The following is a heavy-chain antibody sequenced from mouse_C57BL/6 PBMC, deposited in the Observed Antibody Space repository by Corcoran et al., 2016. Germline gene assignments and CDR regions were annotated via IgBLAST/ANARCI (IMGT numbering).Heavy chain of an antibody. D-gene: IGHD2-10*02. V-gene: IGHV1-76*01. CDR2: IYPGSGNT. Sequence: QVQLKQSGAELVRPGASVKLSCKASGYTFTDYHIHWVKQRPGQGLEWIARIYPGSGNTYYNEKFKGKATLTAEKSSSTAYMQLSSLTSEDSAVYFCARDFGSIYYYAMDYWGQGTAVTVSS. J-gene: IGHJ4*01. CDR1: GYTFTDYH. CDR3: ARDFGSIYYYAMDY.